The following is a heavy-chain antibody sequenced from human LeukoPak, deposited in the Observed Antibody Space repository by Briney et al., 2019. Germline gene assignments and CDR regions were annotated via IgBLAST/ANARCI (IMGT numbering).Heavy chain of an antibody. V-gene: IGHV1-69*04. CDR1: GGTFSSYA. CDR3: ARGPMRKSAMIVSFLHFDY. J-gene: IGHJ4*02. D-gene: IGHD3-22*01. Sequence: SVKVSCKASGGTFSSYAISWVRQAPGQGLEWMGRIIPILGIANYAQKFQGRVTITADKSTSIAYMELSSLRSEDTAVYYCARGPMRKSAMIVSFLHFDYWGQGTLVTVSS. CDR2: IIPILGIA.